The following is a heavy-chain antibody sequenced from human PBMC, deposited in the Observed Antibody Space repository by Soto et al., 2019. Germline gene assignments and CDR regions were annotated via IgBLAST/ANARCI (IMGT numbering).Heavy chain of an antibody. Sequence: SVKVSCKASGVTFSSYAISWVRQAPGQGLEWMGGIIPIFGTADYAQKFQGRVTITADESTSTAYMELSSLRSEDTAVYYCARGPIAVAGIGTPGRLWFDPWGQGTLVTVSS. CDR2: IIPIFGTA. V-gene: IGHV1-69*13. D-gene: IGHD6-19*01. CDR1: GVTFSSYA. CDR3: ARGPIAVAGIGTPGRLWFDP. J-gene: IGHJ5*02.